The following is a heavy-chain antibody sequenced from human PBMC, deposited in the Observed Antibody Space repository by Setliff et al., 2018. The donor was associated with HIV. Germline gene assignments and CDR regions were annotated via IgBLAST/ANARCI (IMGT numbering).Heavy chain of an antibody. V-gene: IGHV1-69*05. D-gene: IGHD2-15*01. CDR2: IIPIFGTA. CDR3: AREGDCSGGSCYYYYGMDV. J-gene: IGHJ6*02. CDR1: GGTFSSYA. Sequence: ASVKVSCKASGGTFSSYAISWVRQAPGQGLEWMGGIIPIFGTANYAQKFQGRVTITTDESTSTAYMELSNLRSEDTAVYYCAREGDCSGGSCYYYYGMDVWGQGTTVTVSS.